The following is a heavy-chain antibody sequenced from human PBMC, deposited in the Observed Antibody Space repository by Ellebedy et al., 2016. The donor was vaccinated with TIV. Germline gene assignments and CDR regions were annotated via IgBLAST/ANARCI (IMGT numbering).Heavy chain of an antibody. Sequence: PGGSLRLSCAASGFTFSSYGMHWVRQAPDKGLEWVAVIWFDGSHKYCVDSVKGRFTISRDNSKNTLYLQMSSLRADDTAIYYCAKDRSPTMIALDFWGQGTLVTVPS. CDR2: IWFDGSHK. V-gene: IGHV3-33*06. D-gene: IGHD3-22*01. CDR1: GFTFSSYG. CDR3: AKDRSPTMIALDF. J-gene: IGHJ4*02.